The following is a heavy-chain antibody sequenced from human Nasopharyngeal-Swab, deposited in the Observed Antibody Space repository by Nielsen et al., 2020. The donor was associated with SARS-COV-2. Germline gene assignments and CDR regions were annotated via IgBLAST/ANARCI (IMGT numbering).Heavy chain of an antibody. J-gene: IGHJ6*03. CDR1: GFTFSSYS. CDR3: ARGGVVVPAAHYYYYYMDV. CDR2: ISSSSSYI. V-gene: IGHV3-21*01. Sequence: GGSLRLSCAASGFTFSSYSMNWVRQAPGKGLEWVSSISSSSSYIYYADSVKGRFTISRDNAKNSLYLQMNSLRAEDTAVYYCARGGVVVPAAHYYYYYMDVWGKGTTVTVSS. D-gene: IGHD2-2*01.